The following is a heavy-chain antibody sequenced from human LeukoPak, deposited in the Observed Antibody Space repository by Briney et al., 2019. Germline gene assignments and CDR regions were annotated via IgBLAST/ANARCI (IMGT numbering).Heavy chain of an antibody. CDR3: ARGGVPTHYYYMDV. V-gene: IGHV3-23*01. J-gene: IGHJ6*03. Sequence: GGSLRLSCTVSGFSLSSYAMSWVRRAPGKGLEWVSATSSSDDGKYYADSVRGRFTISRDNAKNTLYLQMNSLRAEETAVYYCARGGVPTHYYYMDVWGKGTTVTISS. CDR2: TSSSDDGK. CDR1: GFSLSSYA. D-gene: IGHD3-10*01.